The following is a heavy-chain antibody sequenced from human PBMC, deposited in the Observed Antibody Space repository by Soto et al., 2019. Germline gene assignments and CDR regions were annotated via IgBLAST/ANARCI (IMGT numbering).Heavy chain of an antibody. CDR2: IYYSGST. CDR3: ARTYSNYAYYYYYMDF. CDR1: GGSLSGYY. V-gene: IGHV4-59*08. Sequence: PSETLSLTCTVSGGSLSGYYWSWIRQPPGKGLEWIGYIYYSGSTNYNPSLKSRVTISVDTSKNQFSLKLSSVTAADTAVYYCARTYSNYAYYYYYMDFWGKGTTVTVSS. D-gene: IGHD4-4*01. J-gene: IGHJ6*03.